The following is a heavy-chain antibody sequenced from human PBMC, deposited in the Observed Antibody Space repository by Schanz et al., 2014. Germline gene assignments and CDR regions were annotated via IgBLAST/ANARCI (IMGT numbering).Heavy chain of an antibody. Sequence: VQLVESGGGVVQFGRSLRLSCEASEFTFSSYKMNWVRQAPGKGLEWVSAISGSGGSTYYADSVKGRFTISRDNSENTLYLQMNSLSADDTAVFYCAKGMGYCSGGTCYDYYYYGLDVWGQGTTVTVSS. V-gene: IGHV3-23*04. D-gene: IGHD2-15*01. CDR3: AKGMGYCSGGTCYDYYYYGLDV. J-gene: IGHJ6*02. CDR2: ISGSGGST. CDR1: EFTFSSYK.